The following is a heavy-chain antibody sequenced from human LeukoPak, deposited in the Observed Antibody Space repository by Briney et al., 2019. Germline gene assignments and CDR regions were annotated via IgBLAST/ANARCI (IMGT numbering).Heavy chain of an antibody. CDR2: ISSSSSTI. D-gene: IGHD1-14*01. V-gene: IGHV3-48*01. CDR3: ARETRTEFYYYYYMDV. CDR1: GFTFSRYS. J-gene: IGHJ6*03. Sequence: GGPLRLSCAASGFTFSRYSMSWVRQAPGKGLEWLAYISSSSSTIYYADSVQGRFTISRDNATNSLYLQMNSLRAEDTAVYYCARETRTEFYYYYYMDVWGKGTTVTVSS.